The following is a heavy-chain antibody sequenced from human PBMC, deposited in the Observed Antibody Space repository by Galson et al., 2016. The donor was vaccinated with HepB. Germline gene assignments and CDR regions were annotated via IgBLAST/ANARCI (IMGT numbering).Heavy chain of an antibody. V-gene: IGHV4-4*02. CDR1: GDSISRNNW. J-gene: IGHJ3*02. CDR3: ASYLIQAWVGSDAFDT. D-gene: IGHD3-10*01. CDR2: IFHSGST. Sequence: TLSLTCAVSGDSISRNNWWSWVRQPPGKRLEWIGEIFHSGSTNYNPSLKSRVTMSVDKSKNHVSLNLVSVTAADTAMYYCASYLIQAWVGSDAFDTWGQGTMVTVSS.